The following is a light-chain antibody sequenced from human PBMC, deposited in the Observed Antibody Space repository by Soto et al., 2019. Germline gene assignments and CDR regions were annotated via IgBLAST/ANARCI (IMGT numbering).Light chain of an antibody. J-gene: IGKJ4*01. V-gene: IGKV1D-12*01. CDR3: QHAHGLPLS. Sequence: DIQMTQSPSFVSASVGDRVTITCRASEDSSNWLAWYQQKPGKAPKLLISAATILQNGVPSRFSGSRSGTHFTLTITNLQPEDFAAYYCQHAHGLPLSFGGGTRADIK. CDR2: AAT. CDR1: EDSSNW.